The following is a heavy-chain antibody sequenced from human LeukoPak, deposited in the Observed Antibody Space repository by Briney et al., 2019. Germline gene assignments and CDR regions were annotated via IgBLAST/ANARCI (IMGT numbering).Heavy chain of an antibody. V-gene: IGHV3-23*01. D-gene: IGHD1-26*01. CDR3: ARLVGASPLDY. Sequence: GGSLRLSCAASGFTFSSYAMYWVRQAPRKGLEWVSEISSNTGNTYYADSVKGRFAISRDNSKNTLFLQMHSLRAEDTAIYCCARLVGASPLDYWGQGTLVTVSS. J-gene: IGHJ4*02. CDR1: GFTFSSYA. CDR2: ISSNTGNT.